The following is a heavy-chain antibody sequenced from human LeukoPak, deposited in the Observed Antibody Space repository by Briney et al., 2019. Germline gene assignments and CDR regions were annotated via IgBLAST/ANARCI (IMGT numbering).Heavy chain of an antibody. Sequence: SETLSLTCTVSGGSISSGDYSWSWIRQPPEKGLEYIGYIYSSGSTYYNPSLKSRLTISLDTSKNQFSLNLTSVTAADTAVYYCARVGQSRFYFDYWGQGTLVTVSS. CDR1: GGSISSGDYS. D-gene: IGHD3-16*01. CDR2: IYSSGST. J-gene: IGHJ4*02. V-gene: IGHV4-30-4*07. CDR3: ARVGQSRFYFDY.